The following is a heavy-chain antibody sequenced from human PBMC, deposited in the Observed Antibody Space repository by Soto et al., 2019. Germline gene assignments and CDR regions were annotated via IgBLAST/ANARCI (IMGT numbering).Heavy chain of an antibody. CDR1: GFSFSSHS. CDR3: TRENGLNGFDI. J-gene: IGHJ3*02. D-gene: IGHD2-2*03. CDR2: ISANGVGT. V-gene: IGHV3-64*07. Sequence: QLVESGGGLVQPGGSLRVSCAASGFSFSSHSMHWVRQAPGKRLEYISAISANGVGTYYADSVEGRFTISRDNSKNTLYLQMGSLRAEDMAVYHCTRENGLNGFDIWGQGTMVTVSS.